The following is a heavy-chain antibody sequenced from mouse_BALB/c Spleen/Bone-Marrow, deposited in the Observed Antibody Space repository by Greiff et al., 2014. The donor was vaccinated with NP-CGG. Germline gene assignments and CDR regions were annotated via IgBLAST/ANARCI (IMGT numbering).Heavy chain of an antibody. D-gene: IGHD2-14*01. CDR3: ARSYYRYAMDY. V-gene: IGHV3-5*02. J-gene: IGHJ4*01. Sequence: VQLKESGPCLVKPFQTVSPTCTVTCISITTGNYRWSWVRQFPGNKLEWIGYIYYNGTITYNPSLTSRTTIARDTSKNQFFLEMNSLTAEDTATYYCARSYYRYAMDYWGQGTSVTVSS. CDR2: IYYNGTI. CDR1: CISITTGNYR.